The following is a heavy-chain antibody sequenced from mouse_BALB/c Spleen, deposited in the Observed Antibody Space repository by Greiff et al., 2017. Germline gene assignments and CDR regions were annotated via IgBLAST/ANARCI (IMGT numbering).Heavy chain of an antibody. CDR1: GYSFTGYY. CDR2: INPYNGAT. CDR3: SYGYGYAMDY. J-gene: IGHJ4*01. D-gene: IGHD1-2*01. Sequence: VHVKQSGPELVKPGASVKISCKASGYSFTGYYMHWVKQSHVKSLEWIGRINPYNGATSYNQNFKDKASLTVDKSSSTAYMELHSLTSEDSAVYYCSYGYGYAMDYWGQGTSVTVSS. V-gene: IGHV1-31*01.